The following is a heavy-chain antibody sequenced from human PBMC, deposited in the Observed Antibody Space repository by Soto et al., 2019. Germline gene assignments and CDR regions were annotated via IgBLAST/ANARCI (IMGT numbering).Heavy chain of an antibody. V-gene: IGHV4-4*02. CDR3: AALPPRIVVVVLPIPS. D-gene: IGHD2-15*01. CDR1: GGSISSTNW. Sequence: QVQLQQSGPRLARPSGTLSLTCVVSGGSISSTNWWTWVRQTPGKGLEWIGEIYHTGSTKYNPSLKNRVTMSLDKSNNRFSLNLKSVTAADTAVYYCAALPPRIVVVVLPIPSWGQGTLVTVSS. J-gene: IGHJ4*02. CDR2: IYHTGST.